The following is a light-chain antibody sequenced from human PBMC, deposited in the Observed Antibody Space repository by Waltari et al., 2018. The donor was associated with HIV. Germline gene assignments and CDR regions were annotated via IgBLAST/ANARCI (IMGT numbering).Light chain of an antibody. Sequence: QTVVTQEPSLTVSPGGTVTLTCASSTRAVTRGNYPNWFQQKPGQAPRGLIYSTSNKNSWTPARFSGSLLGGKAALTLSGVQPEDEAEYYCLLYYGGAQRYVFGTGTKVTVL. CDR2: STS. V-gene: IGLV7-43*01. J-gene: IGLJ1*01. CDR3: LLYYGGAQRYV. CDR1: TRAVTRGNY.